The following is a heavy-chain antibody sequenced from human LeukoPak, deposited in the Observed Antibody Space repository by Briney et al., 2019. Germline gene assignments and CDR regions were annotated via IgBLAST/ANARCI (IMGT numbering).Heavy chain of an antibody. J-gene: IGHJ5*02. D-gene: IGHD6-13*01. V-gene: IGHV3-23*01. CDR1: GFTFSSYA. CDR3: ARDRASSSWPGNWFDH. CDR2: ISGSGGST. Sequence: GGSLRLSCAASGFTFSSYAMSWVRQAPGKGLEWVSAISGSGGSTYYADSVKGRFTISRDNSKNTLYLQMNSLRAEDTAVYYCARDRASSSWPGNWFDHWGQGTLVTVSS.